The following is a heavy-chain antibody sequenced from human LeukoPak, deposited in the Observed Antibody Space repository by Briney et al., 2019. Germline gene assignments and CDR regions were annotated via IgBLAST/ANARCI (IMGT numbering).Heavy chain of an antibody. CDR2: ISYDGSNK. V-gene: IGHV3-30*03. D-gene: IGHD4-17*01. J-gene: IGHJ4*02. CDR1: GFTFSSYG. CDR3: ARGSMAVMYEIHSGCCYGDYDY. Sequence: PGGSLRLSCAASGFTFSSYGMHWVRQAPGKGLEWVAVISYDGSNKYYADSVKGRFTISRDNSKNTLYLQMNSLRAEDTAVYYCARGSMAVMYEIHSGCCYGDYDYWGQGTLVTVSS.